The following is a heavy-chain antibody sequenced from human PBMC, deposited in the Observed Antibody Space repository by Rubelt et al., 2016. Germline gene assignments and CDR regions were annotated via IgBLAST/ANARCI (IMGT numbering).Heavy chain of an antibody. CDR1: GGSFSIYY. CDR2: INHSGST. D-gene: IGHD3-10*01. CDR3: ARGGRYYGSGSYQRHNWFDP. V-gene: IGHV4-34*01. J-gene: IGHJ5*02. Sequence: QVQLQQWGAGLLKPSETLSLTCAVYGGSFSIYYWSWIRQPPGKGLEWIGEINHSGSTNYNPSLKSRVTISVDTSKNQFSLRLISGTAADTAVYYCARGGRYYGSGSYQRHNWFDPWGQGTLVTVSS.